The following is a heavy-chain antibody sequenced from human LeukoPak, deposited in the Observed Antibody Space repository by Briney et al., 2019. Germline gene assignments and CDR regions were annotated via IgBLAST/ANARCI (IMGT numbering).Heavy chain of an antibody. V-gene: IGHV4-39*01. J-gene: IGHJ5*02. CDR2: IYYSGST. CDR1: GGSMSSSSYY. Sequence: SETLSLTCTVSGGSMSSSSYYWGWIRQPPGKGLEWIGSIYYSGSTHYNPSLKSRVTISVDTSKNQFSLKLSSVTAADTAVYYCARLGYGAYEWFDPWGQGTLVTVSS. CDR3: ARLGYGAYEWFDP. D-gene: IGHD4-17*01.